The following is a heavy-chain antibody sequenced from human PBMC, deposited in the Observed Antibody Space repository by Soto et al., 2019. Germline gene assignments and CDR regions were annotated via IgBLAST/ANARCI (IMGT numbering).Heavy chain of an antibody. CDR1: GFTFRSCA. J-gene: IGHJ6*02. Sequence: GGSLRLSCASSGFTFRSCAMGWVRQAPGKGLEWVSDIIDSGASTYYADSVKGRFTISRDNSKSTLYLQMNSLRAEDTALYYCAKGRSYYYYYGVDVWGQGTTVTVSS. CDR3: AKGRSYYYYYGVDV. V-gene: IGHV3-23*01. CDR2: IIDSGAST.